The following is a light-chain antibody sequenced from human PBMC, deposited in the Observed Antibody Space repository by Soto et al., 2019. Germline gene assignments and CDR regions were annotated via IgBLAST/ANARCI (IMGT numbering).Light chain of an antibody. J-gene: IGKJ1*01. V-gene: IGKV3-20*01. CDR2: GAS. CDR3: QQYGSSRT. CDR1: QSVSSSY. Sequence: EIVLTQSPGTLSLSPGERATLSCRASQSVSSSYLAWYQQKPGQAPRLLIYGASSRATGIPDRFSGSGSGTDFTLSINRLEPEYFAVYYCQQYGSSRTFGQGTKVEIK.